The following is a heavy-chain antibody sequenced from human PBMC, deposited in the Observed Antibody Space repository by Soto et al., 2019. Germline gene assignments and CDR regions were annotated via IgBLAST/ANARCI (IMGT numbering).Heavy chain of an antibody. J-gene: IGHJ3*02. V-gene: IGHV1-69*01. CDR1: GGTFSSYA. CDR3: ARASETTVTTEATDAFDI. Sequence: QVQLVQSGAEVKKPGSSVKVSCKASGGTFSSYAISWVRQAPGQGLEWMGGIIPIFGTANYAQKFQGRVTITADESTSTADMELSSLRSEDTAVYYCARASETTVTTEATDAFDIWGQGTMVTVSS. CDR2: IIPIFGTA. D-gene: IGHD4-17*01.